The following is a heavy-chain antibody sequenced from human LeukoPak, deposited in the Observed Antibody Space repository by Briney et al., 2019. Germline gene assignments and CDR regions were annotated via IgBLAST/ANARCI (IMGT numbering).Heavy chain of an antibody. D-gene: IGHD1-26*01. CDR3: VREVGAPGSFDI. Sequence: GGSLRLSCVGSQFSFTNNWMHWVRQVPGKGVMWVSRISRDGTVTDYADSVKGRFAISRDNAKNTLYLEMNSLRGEDTGLFYCVREVGAPGSFDIWGQGTLVTVSS. J-gene: IGHJ3*02. CDR2: ISRDGTVT. CDR1: QFSFTNNW. V-gene: IGHV3-74*01.